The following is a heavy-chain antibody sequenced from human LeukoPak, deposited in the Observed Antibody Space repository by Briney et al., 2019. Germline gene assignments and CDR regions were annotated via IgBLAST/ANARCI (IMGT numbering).Heavy chain of an antibody. CDR3: ARDSLSAYDILTGSYIGLRGVVDY. Sequence: GGSLRLSCAASGFTFSSYWMSWVRQAPGKGLEWVANIKQDGSEKYYVDSVKGRFTISRDNAKNSLYLQMNSLRAEDTAVYYCARDSLSAYDILTGSYIGLRGVVDYWGQGTLVTVSS. D-gene: IGHD3-9*01. J-gene: IGHJ4*02. V-gene: IGHV3-7*01. CDR2: IKQDGSEK. CDR1: GFTFSSYW.